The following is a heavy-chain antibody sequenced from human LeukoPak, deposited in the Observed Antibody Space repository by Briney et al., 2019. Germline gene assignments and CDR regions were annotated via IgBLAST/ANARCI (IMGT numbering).Heavy chain of an antibody. CDR2: INWNGGST. CDR3: ARGTLKAAATDFDY. V-gene: IGHV3-20*04. J-gene: IGHJ4*02. CDR1: GFRFDDYG. D-gene: IGHD6-13*01. Sequence: AGGSLRLSCVASGFRFDDYGMSWVRQAPGKGLEWVSGINWNGGSTGYADSVKGRFTISRDNAKNSLYLQMNSLRAEDTALYYCARGTLKAAATDFDYWGQGTLVTVSS.